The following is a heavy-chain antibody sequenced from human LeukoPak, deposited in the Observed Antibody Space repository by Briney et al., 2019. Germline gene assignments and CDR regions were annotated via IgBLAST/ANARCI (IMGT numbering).Heavy chain of an antibody. Sequence: SQTLSLTCTVSGGSISSGGYYWSWIRQHPGKGLEWIGYIYSSGSTYYNPSLKSRVTISVDTSKSQFSLKLSSVTAADTAVYYCARGPETAAPGGWFDPWGQGTLVTVSS. CDR2: IYSSGST. V-gene: IGHV4-31*03. CDR3: ARGPETAAPGGWFDP. D-gene: IGHD6-13*01. J-gene: IGHJ5*02. CDR1: GGSISSGGYY.